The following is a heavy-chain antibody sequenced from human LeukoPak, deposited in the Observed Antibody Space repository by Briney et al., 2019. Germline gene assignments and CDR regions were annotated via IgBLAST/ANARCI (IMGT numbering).Heavy chain of an antibody. D-gene: IGHD3-10*01. CDR3: AKDMFRITMVRGATVFDY. J-gene: IGHJ4*02. Sequence: PGGSLRLSCVASGFTFSSYAMSWVRQAPGKGLEWVSAISGSGGSTYYADSVKGRFTISRDNSKNTLYLQMNSLRAEDTAVYYCAKDMFRITMVRGATVFDYWGQGTLVTVSS. CDR2: ISGSGGST. CDR1: GFTFSSYA. V-gene: IGHV3-23*01.